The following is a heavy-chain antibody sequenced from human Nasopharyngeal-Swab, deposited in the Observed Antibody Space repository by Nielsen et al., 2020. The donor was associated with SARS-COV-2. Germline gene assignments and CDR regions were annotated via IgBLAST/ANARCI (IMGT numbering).Heavy chain of an antibody. CDR2: MSYDGSNK. CDR3: AKMAGYSSSWYGSSLIDY. D-gene: IGHD6-13*01. J-gene: IGHJ4*02. V-gene: IGHV3-30*18. Sequence: GESLKISCAASGFTFSSYGMHWVRQAPGKGLEWVAVMSYDGSNKYYADSVKGRFTISRDNSKNTLYLQMNSLRAEDTAVYYCAKMAGYSSSWYGSSLIDYWGQGTLVTVSS. CDR1: GFTFSSYG.